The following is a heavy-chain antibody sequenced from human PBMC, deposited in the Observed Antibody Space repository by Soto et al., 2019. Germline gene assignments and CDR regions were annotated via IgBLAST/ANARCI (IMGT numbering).Heavy chain of an antibody. J-gene: IGHJ4*02. CDR1: GFTFSSYA. CDR2: MSGPGRSS. D-gene: IGHD3-3*01. V-gene: IGHV3-23*01. Sequence: DVQLLESGGDLVQPGGSLRLSCAASGFTFSSYAMSWVRQAPGKGLEWVSSMSGPGRSSYDADSVKGRFTISRDNSKNALYLRMNSLRAEDTALYYFAKGPIFGVDNIYDYWGQGTLVTVSS. CDR3: AKGPIFGVDNIYDY.